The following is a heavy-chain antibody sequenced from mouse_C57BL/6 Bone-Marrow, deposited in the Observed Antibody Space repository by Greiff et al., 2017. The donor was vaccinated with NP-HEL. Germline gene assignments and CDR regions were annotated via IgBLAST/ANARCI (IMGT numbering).Heavy chain of an antibody. CDR1: GFTFSDYY. CDR2: INYDGSST. CDR3: ARESYYGSSYDWYFDV. V-gene: IGHV5-16*01. D-gene: IGHD1-1*01. Sequence: EVKLVESEGGLVQPGSSMKLSCTASGFTFSDYYMAWVRQVPEKGLEWVANINYDGSSTYYLDSLKSRFIISRDNAKNILYLQMSSLKSEDTATYYCARESYYGSSYDWYFDVWGTGTTVTVSS. J-gene: IGHJ1*03.